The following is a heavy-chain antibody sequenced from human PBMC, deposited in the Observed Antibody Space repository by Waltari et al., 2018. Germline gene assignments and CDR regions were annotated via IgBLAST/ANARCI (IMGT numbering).Heavy chain of an antibody. Sequence: QVQLQESGPGLVKPSETLSLTCAVSGYSISSGYYWGWIRQPPGKGLEWIGSIYHSGSTYYNPSLKSRVTISVDTSKNQFSLKLSSVTAADTAVYYCARHPPAGHYYGSGSSHVGKYFDYWGQGTLVTVSS. J-gene: IGHJ4*02. CDR2: IYHSGST. CDR3: ARHPPAGHYYGSGSSHVGKYFDY. D-gene: IGHD3-10*01. CDR1: GYSISSGYY. V-gene: IGHV4-38-2*01.